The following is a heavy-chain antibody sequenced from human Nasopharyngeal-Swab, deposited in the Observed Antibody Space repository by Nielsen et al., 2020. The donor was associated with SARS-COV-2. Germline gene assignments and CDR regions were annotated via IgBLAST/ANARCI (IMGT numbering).Heavy chain of an antibody. CDR1: GGSFSGYY. CDR3: ARGRGLRHYYYYYGMDV. Sequence: SETLSLTCAVYGGSFSGYYWSWIRQPPGKGLEWIGEINHSGSTNYNPSLKSRVTISVDTSRKQFSLKLSSVTAADTAVYYCARGRGLRHYYYYYGMDVWGQGTTVTVSS. D-gene: IGHD3-3*01. V-gene: IGHV4-34*01. J-gene: IGHJ6*02. CDR2: INHSGST.